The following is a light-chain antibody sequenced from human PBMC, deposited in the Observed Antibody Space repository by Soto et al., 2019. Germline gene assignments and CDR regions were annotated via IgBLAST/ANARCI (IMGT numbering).Light chain of an antibody. Sequence: DIRMTQSPSTLSASVGDRVTITCRASQSISNWLAWYQQKPGKAPKLLIYDASSLESGVPSRFSSSASGTEFTLTISSLQPDDFATYYCQHYETYPITFGQGTRLEI. CDR2: DAS. CDR1: QSISNW. J-gene: IGKJ5*01. V-gene: IGKV1-5*01. CDR3: QHYETYPIT.